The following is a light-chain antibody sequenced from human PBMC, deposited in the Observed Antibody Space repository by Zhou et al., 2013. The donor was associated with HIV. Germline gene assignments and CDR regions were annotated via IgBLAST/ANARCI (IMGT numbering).Light chain of an antibody. CDR3: QQSYSGPRT. CDR2: KAS. CDR1: QSVDYW. Sequence: DIQLTQSPSTLSASVGDRVTITCRASQSVDYWLAWFQQKPGKAPNVLIYKASNLENGVPSRFSGSGFGTEFTLTISSLQPDDFASYYCQQSYSGPRTFGQGTRVEI. V-gene: IGKV1-5*03. J-gene: IGKJ1*01.